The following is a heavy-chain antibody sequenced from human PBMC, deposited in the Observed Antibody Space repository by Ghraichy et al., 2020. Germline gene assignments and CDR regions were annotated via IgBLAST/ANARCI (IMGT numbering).Heavy chain of an antibody. Sequence: GGSLRLSCAASGFPFSSFAMTWVRQAPGKGLEWVSSISPNAGDTYYADSVKGRFTISRDNSKDTLYLQMNSLRAEDTAVYYCAKDPVLRYFYYGMDVWGQGTTVTVS. CDR1: GFPFSSFA. D-gene: IGHD3-10*01. V-gene: IGHV3-23*01. J-gene: IGHJ6*02. CDR3: AKDPVLRYFYYGMDV. CDR2: ISPNAGDT.